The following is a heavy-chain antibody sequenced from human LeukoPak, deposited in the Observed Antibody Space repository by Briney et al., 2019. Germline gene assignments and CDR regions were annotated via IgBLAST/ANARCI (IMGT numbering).Heavy chain of an antibody. D-gene: IGHD3-22*01. CDR2: FDPEDGET. CDR1: GYTLTELS. CDR3: ATDLPHYYDSSGYYY. J-gene: IGHJ4*02. V-gene: IGHV1-24*01. Sequence: GASVKVSCEVSGYTLTELSMHWVRQAPGKGLEWMGGFDPEDGETIYAQKFQGRVTMTEDTSTDTAYMELSSLRSEDTAVYYCATDLPHYYDSSGYYYWGQGTLVTVSS.